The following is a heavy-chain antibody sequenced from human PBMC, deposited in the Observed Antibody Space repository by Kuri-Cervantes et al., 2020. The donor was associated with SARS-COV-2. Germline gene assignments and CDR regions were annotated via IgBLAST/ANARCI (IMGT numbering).Heavy chain of an antibody. V-gene: IGHV1-69*13. J-gene: IGHJ4*01. CDR1: GGTFSSYA. D-gene: IGHD2-15*01. CDR2: INPNSGGT. CDR3: ARDRHCSGGSCYSLRY. Sequence: SVKVSCKASGGTFSSYAISWVRQAPGQGLEWMGWINPNSGGTNYAQKFQGRVTITADESTSTAYMELSSLRSEDTAVYYCARDRHCSGGSCYSLRYWGHGTRVT.